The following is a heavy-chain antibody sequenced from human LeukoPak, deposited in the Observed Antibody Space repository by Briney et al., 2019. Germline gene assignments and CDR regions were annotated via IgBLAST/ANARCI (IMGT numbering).Heavy chain of an antibody. V-gene: IGHV4-30-2*01. D-gene: IGHD3-22*01. CDR3: ARDWGPYDSSGNPLPLYAFDI. CDR2: IYHSGST. Sequence: PSETLSLTCAVSGGSISSGGYSWSWIRQPPGKGLEWIGYIYHSGSTYYNPSLKSRVTISVDTSKNQFSLKLSSVTAADTAVYYCARDWGPYDSSGNPLPLYAFDIWGQGTMVTVSS. J-gene: IGHJ3*02. CDR1: GGSISSGGYS.